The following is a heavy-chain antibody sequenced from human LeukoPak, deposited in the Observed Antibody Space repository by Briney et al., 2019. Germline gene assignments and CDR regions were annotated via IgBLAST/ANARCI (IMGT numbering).Heavy chain of an antibody. Sequence: GGSLTLSCAVSGFTSSNAWMSWVRQAPGKGLEWVGRIKSKTDGGTRDYAAPVKGRFTISRDDSKNTLYLQMNSLKTEDTAVYYCTTFDYAAFLIWGQGTMVTVSS. V-gene: IGHV3-15*01. CDR2: IKSKTDGGTR. CDR1: GFTSSNAW. CDR3: TTFDYAAFLI. J-gene: IGHJ3*02. D-gene: IGHD4/OR15-4a*01.